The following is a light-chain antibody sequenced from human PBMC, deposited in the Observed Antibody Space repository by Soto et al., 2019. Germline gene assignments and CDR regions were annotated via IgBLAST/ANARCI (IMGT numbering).Light chain of an antibody. V-gene: IGKV3-11*01. J-gene: IGKJ1*01. CDR2: DAS. Sequence: IVLTQSPATLSLSPGERATLSCRASQSVSTYSAWYQQKPGQAPRLLIYDASNRATGIPVRFSGSGSGTDFTLTISSLEPEDFAVYYCQQRSSSWTFGQGTKVDIK. CDR3: QQRSSSWT. CDR1: QSVSTY.